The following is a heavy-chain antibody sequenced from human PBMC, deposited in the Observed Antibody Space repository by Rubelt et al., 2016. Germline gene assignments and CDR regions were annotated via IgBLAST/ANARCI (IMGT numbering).Heavy chain of an antibody. V-gene: IGHV1-2*02. D-gene: IGHD3-22*01. Sequence: QVQLVQSGAEVKKPGASVKVSCKASGYTFTGYYMHWVRQAPGQGLEWMGWINPNSGCTNYAQKFQGRVTMTRDTSSSTAYMELSRPRSDDTAVYYCARFAIGGHSSGYLFDYWGQGTLVTVSS. CDR3: ARFAIGGHSSGYLFDY. CDR1: GYTFTGYY. J-gene: IGHJ4*02. CDR2: INPNSGCT.